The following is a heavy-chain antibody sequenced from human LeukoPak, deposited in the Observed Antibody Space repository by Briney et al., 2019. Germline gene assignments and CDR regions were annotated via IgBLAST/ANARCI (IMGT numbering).Heavy chain of an antibody. J-gene: IGHJ5*02. Sequence: QPGGSLRLSCEASGVTLNKYWMHWVRQAPGKGLVWVSRITGDGSDIAYADSVKGRFTVSRDDAKNTLFLQMISLRVEDTAIYYCARDAYTTTSNWLDPWGQGTLVTVSS. D-gene: IGHD4-17*01. CDR1: GVTLNKYW. CDR2: ITGDGSDI. CDR3: ARDAYTTTSNWLDP. V-gene: IGHV3-74*01.